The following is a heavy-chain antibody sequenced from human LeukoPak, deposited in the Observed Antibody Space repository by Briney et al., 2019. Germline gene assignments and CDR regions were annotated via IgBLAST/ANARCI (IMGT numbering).Heavy chain of an antibody. V-gene: IGHV3-7*01. CDR1: GFTFSSYW. CDR2: IKQDGSEK. D-gene: IGHD3-16*01. Sequence: PGGSLRLSCAASGFTFSSYWMSWVRQAPGKGLEWVANIKQDGSEKYYVDSVKGRFTISRDNAKNSLYLQMNSLRVEDTAVYYCARGGGYDAFDIWGQGTMVTVSS. CDR3: ARGGGYDAFDI. J-gene: IGHJ3*02.